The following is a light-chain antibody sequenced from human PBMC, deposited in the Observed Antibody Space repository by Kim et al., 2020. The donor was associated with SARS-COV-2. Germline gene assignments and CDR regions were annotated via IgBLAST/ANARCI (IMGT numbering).Light chain of an antibody. CDR2: EVS. CDR1: SSDIGGYNY. Sequence: QSALTQPASVSGSPGQSITISCTGTSSDIGGYNYVSWYQQHPDKAPKLMIYEVSNRPSGVSNRFSGSKSGNTASLTISGLQAEDEAEYYCSSYTSSSTWVFGGGTQLTVL. CDR3: SSYTSSSTWV. V-gene: IGLV2-14*01. J-gene: IGLJ3*02.